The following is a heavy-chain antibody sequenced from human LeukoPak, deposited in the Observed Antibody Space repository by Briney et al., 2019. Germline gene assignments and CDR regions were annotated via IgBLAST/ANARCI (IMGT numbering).Heavy chain of an antibody. CDR2: MYYSGSS. J-gene: IGHJ4*02. CDR3: ASGFGSSWYDY. D-gene: IGHD6-13*01. V-gene: IGHV4-59*01. Sequence: SETLSLACSVSGGSISTYWTWIRQPPGKGLEWIGYMYYSGSSNYNPSLRSRVTISGDTSKNQVSLILGSVTAADTAVYYCASGFGSSWYDYWGPGTLVSVSS. CDR1: GGSISTY.